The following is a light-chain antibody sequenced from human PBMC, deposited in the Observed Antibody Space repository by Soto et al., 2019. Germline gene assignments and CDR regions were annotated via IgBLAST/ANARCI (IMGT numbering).Light chain of an antibody. Sequence: EILMTQSPATLSVSPGGIATLSCRASRDISNNLAWYQQRPGQPPRLLIYGASTRATGCPARFIGSGWGTEFTLTITGLQSDDFAVYYCQQYTSWQTFGQGTQVDIK. CDR1: RDISNN. CDR2: GAS. CDR3: QQYTSWQT. V-gene: IGKV3-15*01. J-gene: IGKJ1*01.